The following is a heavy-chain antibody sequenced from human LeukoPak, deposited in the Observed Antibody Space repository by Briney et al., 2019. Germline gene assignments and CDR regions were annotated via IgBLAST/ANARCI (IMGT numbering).Heavy chain of an antibody. D-gene: IGHD3-10*01. V-gene: IGHV4-39*07. J-gene: IGHJ6*03. CDR1: GGSISSSSYY. CDR2: IYYSGST. CDR3: ARVFFDYGSGSYYTYYYYYYMDV. Sequence: PSETLSLTCTVSGGSISSSSYYWGWIRQPPGKGLEWIGGIYYSGSTYYNPSLKSRVTISVDTSKNQFSLKLSSVTAADTAVYYCARVFFDYGSGSYYTYYYYYYMDVWGKGTTVTVSS.